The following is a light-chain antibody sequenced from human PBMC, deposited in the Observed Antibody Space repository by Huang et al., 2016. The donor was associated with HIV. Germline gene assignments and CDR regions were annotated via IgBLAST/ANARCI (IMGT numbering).Light chain of an antibody. Sequence: EIVLTQSPGTLSLSPGERAALSCRASQNITSNFVAWYQQKPGQAPRLLIYGASSRAIGIPDRFSGSGSGTDFTLTITRLGPQDSAVYYCQQYVSAPLTFGGGTGVEI. CDR3: QQYVSAPLT. CDR1: QNITSNF. CDR2: GAS. V-gene: IGKV3-20*01. J-gene: IGKJ4*01.